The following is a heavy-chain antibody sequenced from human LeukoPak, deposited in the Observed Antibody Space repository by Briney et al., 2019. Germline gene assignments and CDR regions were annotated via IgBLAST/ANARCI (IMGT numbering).Heavy chain of an antibody. Sequence: ASVKVSCKASGYTFTSYGISWVRQAPGQGLEWMGWISAYNGNTNYAQKLKGRVTMTTDTSTSTAYMELRSLRSDDTAVYYCAREVRVGEYSGYDHSQFDYWGQGTLVTVSS. D-gene: IGHD5-12*01. J-gene: IGHJ4*02. V-gene: IGHV1-18*01. CDR2: ISAYNGNT. CDR1: GYTFTSYG. CDR3: AREVRVGEYSGYDHSQFDY.